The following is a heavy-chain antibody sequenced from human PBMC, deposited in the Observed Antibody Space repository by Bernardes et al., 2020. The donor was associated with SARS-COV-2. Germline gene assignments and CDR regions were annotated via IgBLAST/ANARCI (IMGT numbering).Heavy chain of an antibody. Sequence: GGSLRLSCAASGFTFSSYSMNWVRQAPGKGLEWVSSISSSTSYIYYADSMKGRFTISRDNAKNSLYLQMNSLRAEDTAVYYCARGAQHYYDSSGFMYSFDYWGQGSLVTVSS. D-gene: IGHD3-22*01. CDR1: GFTFSSYS. CDR2: ISSSTSYI. V-gene: IGHV3-21*01. J-gene: IGHJ4*02. CDR3: ARGAQHYYDSSGFMYSFDY.